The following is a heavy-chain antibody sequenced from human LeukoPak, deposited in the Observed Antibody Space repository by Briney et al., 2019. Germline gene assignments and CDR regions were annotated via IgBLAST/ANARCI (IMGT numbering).Heavy chain of an antibody. D-gene: IGHD6-13*01. V-gene: IGHV3-30-3*02. J-gene: IGHJ4*02. CDR2: ISYDGSNK. CDR3: AKPHTSSSWYDGEFDY. CDR1: GFTFSTYA. Sequence: PGRSLRLSCEASGFTFSTYAMHWVRQAPGKGLEWVAVISYDGSNKYYADSVKGRFTISRDNSKNTLYLQMNSLRAEDTAVYYCAKPHTSSSWYDGEFDYWGQGTLVTVSS.